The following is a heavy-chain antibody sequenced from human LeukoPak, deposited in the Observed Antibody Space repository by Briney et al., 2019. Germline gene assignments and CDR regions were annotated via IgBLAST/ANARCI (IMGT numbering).Heavy chain of an antibody. CDR3: ARGDQGNYYYGMDV. Sequence: GGSLRLSCAASGFTFSSYWMSWVRQAPGKGLEWVANINQDGSEKYYVDSVRGRFTISRDNAKNSLYLQMNSLRAEDTAVYYCARGDQGNYYYGMDVWGQGTTVTVSS. V-gene: IGHV3-7*01. J-gene: IGHJ6*02. CDR2: INQDGSEK. D-gene: IGHD2-2*01. CDR1: GFTFSSYW.